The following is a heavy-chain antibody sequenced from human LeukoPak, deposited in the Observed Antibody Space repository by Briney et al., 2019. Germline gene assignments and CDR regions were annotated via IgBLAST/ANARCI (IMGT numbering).Heavy chain of an antibody. CDR2: ISYDGSNK. Sequence: GRPLRLSCAASGFTFSSYAMLWVRQAPGKGLEWVSVISYDGSNKYYADSVKGRFTISRDNSKNTLYLQMNSLRAEDTAVYYCARDRLTMIVYYFDYWGQGTLVTVSS. CDR1: GFTFSSYA. CDR3: ARDRLTMIVYYFDY. V-gene: IGHV3-30-3*01. D-gene: IGHD3-22*01. J-gene: IGHJ4*02.